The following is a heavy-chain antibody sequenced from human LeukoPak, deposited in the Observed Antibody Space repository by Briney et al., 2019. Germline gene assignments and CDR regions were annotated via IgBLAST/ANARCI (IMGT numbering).Heavy chain of an antibody. CDR2: VYYSGST. CDR3: ARAGSGYYPFDD. Sequence: SETLPLTCTVSGGSISSYYWSWIRQPPGKGLEWIGYVYYSGSTNYNPSLKSRVTISVDTSNNQFSLKLSSVTAADTAVYYCARAGSGYYPFDDWGQGTLVTVSS. V-gene: IGHV4-59*01. CDR1: GGSISSYY. D-gene: IGHD3-22*01. J-gene: IGHJ4*02.